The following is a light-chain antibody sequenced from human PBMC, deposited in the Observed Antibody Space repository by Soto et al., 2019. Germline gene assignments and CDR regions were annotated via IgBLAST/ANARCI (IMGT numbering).Light chain of an antibody. CDR1: SSDVGGYNE. CDR3: GSHAAGSTLI. V-gene: IGLV2-14*01. CDR2: VVT. Sequence: QSALTQPASVSGSPGQSTTISCTGTSSDVGGYNEVSWYQQRPGKAPKLMIYVVTNRPSGVSNRFSGSKSGNTASLTISGLQAEDEAYYYCGSHAAGSTLIFGGGTKLTVL. J-gene: IGLJ2*01.